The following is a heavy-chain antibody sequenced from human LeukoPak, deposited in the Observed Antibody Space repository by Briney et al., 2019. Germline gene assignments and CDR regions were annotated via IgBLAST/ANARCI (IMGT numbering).Heavy chain of an antibody. CDR3: ARLYDILTGALDY. D-gene: IGHD3-9*01. Sequence: GGSLRLSCAASGFSFSRYTMNWVRQAPGKGLEWVSSISSSSTYIYYADSVKGRFTTSRDNAKNLLYLQMNSLRAEDTAVYYCARLYDILTGALDYWGQGTLVTVSS. CDR1: GFSFSRYT. J-gene: IGHJ4*02. V-gene: IGHV3-21*01. CDR2: ISSSSTYI.